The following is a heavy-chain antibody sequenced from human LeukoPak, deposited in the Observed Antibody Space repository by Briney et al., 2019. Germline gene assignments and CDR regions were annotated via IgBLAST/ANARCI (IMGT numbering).Heavy chain of an antibody. CDR3: AKEFGGAFDY. J-gene: IGHJ4*02. CDR1: GFTFSSYG. D-gene: IGHD3-16*01. CDR2: ISYDGSNK. Sequence: GRSLRLSCAASGFTFSSYGMHWVRQAPGKGLEWVAVISYDGSNKYYADSVKGRFTISRDNSKNTLYLQMNSLRAEDTAVYYCAKEFGGAFDYWGQGTPVTVSS. V-gene: IGHV3-30*18.